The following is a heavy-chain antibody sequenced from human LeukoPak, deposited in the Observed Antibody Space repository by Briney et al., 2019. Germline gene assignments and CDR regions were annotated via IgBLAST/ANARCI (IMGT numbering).Heavy chain of an antibody. Sequence: GGSLRLSCAASGFTFSSYSMNWVRQAPGKGLEWVSSISSSSSYIYYADSVKGRFTISRDNAKNSLYLQMNSLRAEDTAVYYCARDVTLGNFDYWGQGTLVTVSS. CDR1: GFTFSSYS. J-gene: IGHJ4*02. CDR2: ISSSSSYI. CDR3: ARDVTLGNFDY. V-gene: IGHV3-21*01. D-gene: IGHD3-16*01.